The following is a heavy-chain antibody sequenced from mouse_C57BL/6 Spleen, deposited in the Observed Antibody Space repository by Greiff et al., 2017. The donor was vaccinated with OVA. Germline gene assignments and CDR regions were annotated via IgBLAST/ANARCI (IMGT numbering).Heavy chain of an antibody. CDR1: GFTFSDYG. CDR3: ARKSYRYAMDC. V-gene: IGHV5-17*01. D-gene: IGHD1-1*01. CDR2: ISSGGSSI. Sequence: EVQVVESGGGLVKPGGSLKLSCAASGFTFSDYGMHWVRQAPEKGLEWVAYISSGGSSIYYADTVKGRFTISRDNAKNTLFLQMTSLRSEDTAMYYCARKSYRYAMDCWGKGTSVTVSS. J-gene: IGHJ4*01.